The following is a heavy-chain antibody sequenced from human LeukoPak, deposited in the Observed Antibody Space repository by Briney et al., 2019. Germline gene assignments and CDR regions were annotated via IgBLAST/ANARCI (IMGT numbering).Heavy chain of an antibody. Sequence: SVKVSCKASGYTFTGYYMHWVRQAPGQGLEWMGWINPNSGGTNYAQKFQGRVTMTRDTSISTAYMELSRLRSDDTAAYYCASLITMVRGVQYYFDYWGQGTLVTVSS. D-gene: IGHD3-10*01. CDR3: ASLITMVRGVQYYFDY. J-gene: IGHJ4*02. CDR1: GYTFTGYY. V-gene: IGHV1-2*02. CDR2: INPNSGGT.